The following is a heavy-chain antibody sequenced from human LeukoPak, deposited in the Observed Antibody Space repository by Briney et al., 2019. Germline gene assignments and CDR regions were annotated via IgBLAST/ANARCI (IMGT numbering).Heavy chain of an antibody. CDR1: GGSISSSNW. J-gene: IGHJ6*03. CDR2: IYHSGST. Sequence: PSETLSLTCAVSGGSISSSNWWSWVRQPPGKGLEWIGEIYHSGSTNYNPSLKSRVTISVDKSKNQFSLKLSSVTAADTAVYYCAGDIAARPSYYYYMDVWGKGTTVTVSS. V-gene: IGHV4-4*02. D-gene: IGHD6-6*01. CDR3: AGDIAARPSYYYYMDV.